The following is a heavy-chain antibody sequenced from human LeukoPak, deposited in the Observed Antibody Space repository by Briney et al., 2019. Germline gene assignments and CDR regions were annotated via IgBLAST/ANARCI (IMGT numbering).Heavy chain of an antibody. Sequence: SETLSLTCAVYGGSFSGYYWSWIRQPPGKGLEWIGEINHSGSTNYNPSLKSRVTISVDTSKNQFSLKLSSVTAADTAVYYCARGRGSPVWGSYRCPLDYWGQGTLVTVSS. J-gene: IGHJ4*02. D-gene: IGHD3-16*02. CDR1: GGSFSGYY. V-gene: IGHV4-34*01. CDR3: ARGRGSPVWGSYRCPLDY. CDR2: INHSGST.